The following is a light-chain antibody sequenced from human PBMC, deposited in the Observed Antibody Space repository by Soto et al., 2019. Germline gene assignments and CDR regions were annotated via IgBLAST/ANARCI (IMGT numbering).Light chain of an antibody. CDR1: SSNIGGNT. CDR2: SNN. V-gene: IGLV1-44*01. Sequence: QSVLTQPPSASGTPGQRVTISCSGSSSNIGGNTVNWYQQLPGTAPKLLIYSNNQRPSGVPDRFSGSKSGTSASLAISGLQSEDEADYYCAAWDDSRNGYYVFGTGTKLTVL. CDR3: AAWDDSRNGYYV. J-gene: IGLJ1*01.